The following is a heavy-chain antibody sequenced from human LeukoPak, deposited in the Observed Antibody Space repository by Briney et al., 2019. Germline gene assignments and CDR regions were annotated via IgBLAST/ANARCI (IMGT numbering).Heavy chain of an antibody. J-gene: IGHJ4*02. CDR3: ASLYYDILTGYYNVGGPTPPRVLCYFDY. D-gene: IGHD3-9*01. CDR1: GVSISNNNY. V-gene: IGHV4-39*01. CDR2: FYYSGST. Sequence: PSETLSLTCTVSGVSISNNNYWGWIRQPPGKGLEWIGSFYYSGSTYYNPSLKRRLTISVDTSKNQFSLKLSSVTAADTAVYYCASLYYDILTGYYNVGGPTPPRVLCYFDYWGQGTLVTVSS.